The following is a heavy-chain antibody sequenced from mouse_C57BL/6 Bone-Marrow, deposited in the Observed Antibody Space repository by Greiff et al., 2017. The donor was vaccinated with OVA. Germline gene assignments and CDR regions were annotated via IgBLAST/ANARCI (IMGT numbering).Heavy chain of an antibody. CDR3: ARFSTAQATSSYAMDY. V-gene: IGHV1-85*01. CDR1: GYTFTSYD. Sequence: QVQLQQSGPELVKPGASVKLSCKASGYTFTSYDINWVKQRPGQGLEWIGWIYPRDGSTKYNEKFKGKATLTVDPSSSTAYMELHSLTSEDSAVYFCARFSTAQATSSYAMDYWGQGTSVTVSS. D-gene: IGHD3-2*02. CDR2: IYPRDGST. J-gene: IGHJ4*01.